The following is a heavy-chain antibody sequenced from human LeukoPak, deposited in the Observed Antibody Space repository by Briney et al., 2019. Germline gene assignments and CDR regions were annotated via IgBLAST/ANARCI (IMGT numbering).Heavy chain of an antibody. CDR3: ARGPDPGIAAAGMEYYFDY. Sequence: ASVKVSCKVSGYTLSELSVHWVRQAPGQGLEWMGWINPNSGGTNYAQKFQGWVTMTRDTSISTAYMELSRLRSDDTAVYYCARGPDPGIAAAGMEYYFDYWGQGTLVTVSS. CDR2: INPNSGGT. CDR1: GYTLSELS. J-gene: IGHJ4*02. V-gene: IGHV1-2*04. D-gene: IGHD6-13*01.